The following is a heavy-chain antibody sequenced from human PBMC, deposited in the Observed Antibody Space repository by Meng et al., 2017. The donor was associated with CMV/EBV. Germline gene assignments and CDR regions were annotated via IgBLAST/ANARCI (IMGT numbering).Heavy chain of an antibody. Sequence: SETLSLTCSVSGVSITSFYWTWVRQAPGKGLEWIGYVSYTGNTNYNPSFRSLVTISRETSRNQSSLHLTSVTAADTAVYFCARDAYNSFDSWGLGTLVTVSS. J-gene: IGHJ4*02. D-gene: IGHD5-24*01. CDR1: GVSITSFY. CDR3: ARDAYNSFDS. CDR2: VSYTGNT. V-gene: IGHV4-59*01.